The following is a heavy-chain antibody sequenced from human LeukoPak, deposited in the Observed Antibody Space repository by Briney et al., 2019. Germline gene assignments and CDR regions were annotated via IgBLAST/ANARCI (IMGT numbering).Heavy chain of an antibody. V-gene: IGHV3-53*01. D-gene: IGHD6-6*01. Sequence: GGSLRLSCAATGLSISSSYMSWVRQAPGKGLEWVSVIYTDGSTDYADSVEGRFTVSRDNSKNTLYLQMNTLRAEDTAVYYCARASYSSWTYFVYCGQGTLVTVSS. CDR1: GLSISSSY. J-gene: IGHJ4*02. CDR2: IYTDGST. CDR3: ARASYSSWTYFVY.